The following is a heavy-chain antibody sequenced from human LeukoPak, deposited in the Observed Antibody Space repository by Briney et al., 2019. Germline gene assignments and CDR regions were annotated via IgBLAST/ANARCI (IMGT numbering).Heavy chain of an antibody. J-gene: IGHJ5*02. D-gene: IGHD3-16*02. CDR1: GYTLTELS. V-gene: IGHV1-24*01. CDR2: FDPEDGET. Sequence: ASVKVSCKVSGYTLTELSMHWVRQAPRKGLEWMGGFDPEDGETIYAQKFQGRVTMTDDISTDKAYMELSSLRSEDTAVYYCATASGNYDYVWGSYRYSGNWFDPWGQGTLVTVSS. CDR3: ATASGNYDYVWGSYRYSGNWFDP.